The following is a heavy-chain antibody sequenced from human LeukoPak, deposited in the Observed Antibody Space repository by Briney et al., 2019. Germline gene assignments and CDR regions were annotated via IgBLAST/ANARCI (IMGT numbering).Heavy chain of an antibody. J-gene: IGHJ3*02. Sequence: SETLSLTCTVSGGSISSSSYYWGWIRQPPGEGLEWIGSIYYSGSTYYNPSLQSRVTISVDTSKNQFSLKLSSVTAADTAVYYCARKDTATDAFDIWGQGTMVTVSS. V-gene: IGHV4-39*01. CDR1: GGSISSSSYY. CDR2: IYYSGST. D-gene: IGHD2-15*01. CDR3: ARKDTATDAFDI.